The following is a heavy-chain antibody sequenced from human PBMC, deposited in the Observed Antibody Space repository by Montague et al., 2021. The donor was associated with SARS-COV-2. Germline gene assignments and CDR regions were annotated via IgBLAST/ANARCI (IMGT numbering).Heavy chain of an antibody. D-gene: IGHD1-1*01. CDR1: GGSFSDYH. Sequence: SETLSLTCAVYGGSFSDYHWTWIRQSPEEGLEWIGQINHCGSTKYNPSLKSRVTISIDTSKKQFSLKLTSVTAADTAVYHCARGAPGYWGQGTLVTVSS. CDR2: INHCGST. V-gene: IGHV4-34*01. J-gene: IGHJ4*02. CDR3: ARGAPGY.